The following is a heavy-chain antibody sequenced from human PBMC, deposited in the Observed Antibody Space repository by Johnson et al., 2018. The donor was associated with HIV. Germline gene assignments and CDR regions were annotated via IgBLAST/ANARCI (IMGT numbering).Heavy chain of an antibody. D-gene: IGHD1-7*01. CDR1: GFTFSSYA. Sequence: QMQLVESGGGVVQPGRSLRLSCAASGFTFSSYAMHWVRQAPGKGLEWVAVISYDGSNKYYADSVKGRFTISRDKSKNTLYLQMKSLRAEDTAVYYCAKGRSGTTASIDAFDIWGQGTMVTVSS. V-gene: IGHV3-30*04. CDR3: AKGRSGTTASIDAFDI. CDR2: ISYDGSNK. J-gene: IGHJ3*02.